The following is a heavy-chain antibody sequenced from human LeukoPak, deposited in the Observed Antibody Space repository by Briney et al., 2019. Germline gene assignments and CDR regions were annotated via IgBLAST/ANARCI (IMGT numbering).Heavy chain of an antibody. CDR1: GGSISSGGYY. CDR3: ARDLDSYGYRSYAFDI. D-gene: IGHD5-18*01. V-gene: IGHV4-31*03. CDR2: IYYSGST. J-gene: IGHJ3*02. Sequence: SETLSLTCTVSGGSISSGGYYWSWIRQHPGKGLEWIGYIYYSGSTYYNPSLKSRVTIAVDTSKNQFSLRLSSVTAADTAVYYCARDLDSYGYRSYAFDIWGQGTMVTVSS.